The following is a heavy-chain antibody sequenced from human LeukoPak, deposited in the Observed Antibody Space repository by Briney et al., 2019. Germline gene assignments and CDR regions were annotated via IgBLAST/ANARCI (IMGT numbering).Heavy chain of an antibody. CDR1: GYNFASQW. J-gene: IGHJ4*02. CDR2: IYPGDSDT. D-gene: IGHD3-22*01. Sequence: GESLKISCKGSGYNFASQWIGWVRQMPGKGLEWMGIIYPGDSDTRYSPSFQGQVTISADKSISTAYLQWSSLKASDTAMYYCARRGERYYDSSGYYPGVNFDYWGQGTLVTVSS. V-gene: IGHV5-51*01. CDR3: ARRGERYYDSSGYYPGVNFDY.